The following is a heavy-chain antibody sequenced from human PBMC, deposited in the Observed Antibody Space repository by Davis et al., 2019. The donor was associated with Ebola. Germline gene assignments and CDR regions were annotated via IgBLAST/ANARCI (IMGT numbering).Heavy chain of an antibody. CDR2: ISYDGSNK. V-gene: IGHV3-30*03. CDR1: GFTFSNYG. CDR3: ARRSGPDY. Sequence: GGSLRLSCAASGFTFSNYGMHWVRQAPGKGLEWVAVISYDGSNKYYADSVKGRFTISRDNSKNTLYLQMNSLRAEDTAVYYCARRSGPDYWGQGTLVTVSS. J-gene: IGHJ4*02. D-gene: IGHD3-10*01.